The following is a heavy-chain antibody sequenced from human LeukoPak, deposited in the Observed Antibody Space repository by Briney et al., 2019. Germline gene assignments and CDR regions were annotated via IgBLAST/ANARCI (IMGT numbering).Heavy chain of an antibody. CDR3: ARGMLSSGWSIFGY. J-gene: IGHJ4*02. CDR2: IYYSGST. V-gene: IGHV4-59*01. CDR1: GGSISSYY. Sequence: SETLSLTCTVSGGSISSYYWSWIRQPPGKGLEWIGYIYYSGSTNYNPSLKSRVTISVDTSKNRFSLKLSSVTAADTAVYYCARGMLSSGWSIFGYWGQGTLVTVSS. D-gene: IGHD6-13*01.